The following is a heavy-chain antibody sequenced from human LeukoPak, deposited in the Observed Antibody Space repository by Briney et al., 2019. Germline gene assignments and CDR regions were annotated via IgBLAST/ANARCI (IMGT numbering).Heavy chain of an antibody. Sequence: SETLSLTCTVSGVPISGGRYYWGWIRQSPGKGLEWIGSVYYNGDTLDNPSLKSRVILFVDMSKNQFSVELTSVTAAETAVYYCARHASGVFDYWGQGTLVTVSS. J-gene: IGHJ4*02. V-gene: IGHV4-39*01. CDR1: GVPISGGRYY. CDR3: ARHASGVFDY. D-gene: IGHD3-3*01. CDR2: VYYNGDT.